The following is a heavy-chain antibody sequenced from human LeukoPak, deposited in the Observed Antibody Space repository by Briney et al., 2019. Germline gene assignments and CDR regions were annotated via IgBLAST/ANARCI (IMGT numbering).Heavy chain of an antibody. J-gene: IGHJ4*02. D-gene: IGHD3-22*01. CDR2: INENGHNT. V-gene: IGHV3-23*01. CDR1: GFIFSSSA. CDR3: AGYSSFDC. Sequence: GGSLRLSCAASGFIFSSSAMSWLRLTPGKGPEWVSTINENGHNTHYADSVKGRFTISRDNSRNTLYLEMNSLRAEDTAVYYCAGYSSFDCWGQGTLVTVSS.